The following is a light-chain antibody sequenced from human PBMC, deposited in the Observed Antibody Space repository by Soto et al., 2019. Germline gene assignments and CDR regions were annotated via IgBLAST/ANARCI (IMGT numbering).Light chain of an antibody. V-gene: IGLV2-14*03. CDR3: SSYTISNTLVV. Sequence: QSALTQPASVSGSPGQSITISCTGTSSDVGGYNHVSWYQQPPGKAPKLMIYDVTNRPSGVSNRFSGSKSGNTASLTISGLQSEDEADYYCSSYTISNTLVVFGGGTKLTVL. CDR2: DVT. J-gene: IGLJ2*01. CDR1: SSDVGGYNH.